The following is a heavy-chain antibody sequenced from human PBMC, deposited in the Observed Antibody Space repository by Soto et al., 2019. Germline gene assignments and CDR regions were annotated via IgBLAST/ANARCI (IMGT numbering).Heavy chain of an antibody. CDR1: GFTFSSYG. V-gene: IGHV3-33*01. CDR3: ARDYDILTGYSNDAFDI. D-gene: IGHD3-9*01. Sequence: GGSLRLSCAASGFTFSSYGMHWVRQAPGKGLEWVAVIWYDGSNKYYADSVKGRFTISRDNSKNTLYLQMNSLRAEDTAVYYCARDYDILTGYSNDAFDIWGQGTMVTVSS. CDR2: IWYDGSNK. J-gene: IGHJ3*02.